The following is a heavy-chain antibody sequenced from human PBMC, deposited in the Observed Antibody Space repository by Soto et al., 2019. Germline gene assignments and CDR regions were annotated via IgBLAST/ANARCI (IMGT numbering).Heavy chain of an antibody. D-gene: IGHD5-12*01. CDR1: GGPLSSYA. V-gene: IGHV1-69*01. J-gene: IGHJ4*02. CDR3: ATSPEDGDLVATIGGSD. Sequence: SVQVSCKASGGPLSSYAISWVRQAPGQGLEWMGGIIPIFGTANYAQKFQGRVTITADESTSTAYMELSSLRSEDTAVYYCATSPEDGDLVATIGGSDWGQKSPVTVFS. CDR2: IIPIFGTA.